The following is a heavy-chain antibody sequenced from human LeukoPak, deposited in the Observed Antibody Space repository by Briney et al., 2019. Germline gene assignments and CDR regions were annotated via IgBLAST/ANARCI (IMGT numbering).Heavy chain of an antibody. CDR2: IYHSGNT. J-gene: IGHJ5*02. V-gene: IGHV4-39*01. D-gene: IGHD1-1*01. CDR3: AGLYNWNDGFDP. Sequence: SETLSLTCTVSGGSITTTNYYWGWIRQSPVQGLEWIGNIYHSGNTYYNPSLKSRVSISVDTSKNQFSLNLISVTAADTAIYYCAGLYNWNDGFDPWGQGTLVTVSS. CDR1: GGSITTTNYY.